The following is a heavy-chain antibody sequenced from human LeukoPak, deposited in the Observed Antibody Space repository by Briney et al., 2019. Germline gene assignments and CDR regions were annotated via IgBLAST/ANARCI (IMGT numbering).Heavy chain of an antibody. V-gene: IGHV1-2*02. J-gene: IGHJ4*02. D-gene: IGHD3-22*01. Sequence: ASVKVSCKASGYTFTDYYIHWLRQAPGRGPEWLGWIDPKSGATYYAEKFQGRVTMTGDTSIDTAYMQQSRLTSDDTAVYYCARPPGSSSYWGPFDVWGQGGLVTVSS. CDR1: GYTFTDYY. CDR2: IDPKSGAT. CDR3: ARPPGSSSYWGPFDV.